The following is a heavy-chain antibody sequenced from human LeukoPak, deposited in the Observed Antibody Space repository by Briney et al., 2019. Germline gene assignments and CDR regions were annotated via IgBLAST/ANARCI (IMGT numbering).Heavy chain of an antibody. CDR3: ARGNDYGDYYSGY. V-gene: IGHV3-21*01. CDR2: ISSSSSYI. Sequence: GGSLRLSCAASGFTFSSYSMNWVRQTPGKGLEWVSSISSSSSYIYYADSVKGRFTISRDNAKNSLYLQMNSLRAEDTAVYYCARGNDYGDYYSGYWGQGTLVTVSS. CDR1: GFTFSSYS. J-gene: IGHJ4*02. D-gene: IGHD4-17*01.